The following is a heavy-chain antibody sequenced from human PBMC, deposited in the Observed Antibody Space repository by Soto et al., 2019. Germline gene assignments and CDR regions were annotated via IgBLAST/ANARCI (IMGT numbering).Heavy chain of an antibody. D-gene: IGHD3-22*01. CDR1: GGSISSGDYY. V-gene: IGHV4-31*03. Sequence: PSETLSLTCTVSGGSISSGDYYWSWIRQHPGKGLEWIGYIYYSGSTYYNPSLKSRVTISVDTSKNQFSLKLSSVTAADTAVYYCAMVHYYCDSSDYFHYWGQGSLVTVSS. CDR2: IYYSGST. CDR3: AMVHYYCDSSDYFHY. J-gene: IGHJ4*02.